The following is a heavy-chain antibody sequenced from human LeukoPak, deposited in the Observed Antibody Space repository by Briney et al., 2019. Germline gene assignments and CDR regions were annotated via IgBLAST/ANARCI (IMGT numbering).Heavy chain of an antibody. D-gene: IGHD6-19*01. Sequence: PGGSLRLSCAVCGFTLRNAWMRGVREARGKGGEGVGRIKSTTDGGTTDYAAPVKGRFTISRDDSKTTLYLQINSLNTEHTAVYYCTEEQWLEPSLNWGQGTLVTVSS. J-gene: IGHJ4*02. CDR2: IKSTTDGGTT. V-gene: IGHV3-15*01. CDR1: GFTLRNAW. CDR3: TEEQWLEPSLN.